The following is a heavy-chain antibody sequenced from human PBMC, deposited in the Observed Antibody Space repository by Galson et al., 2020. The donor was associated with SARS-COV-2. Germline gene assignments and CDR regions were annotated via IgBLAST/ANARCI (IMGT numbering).Heavy chain of an antibody. CDR2: ISYDGSNK. CDR1: GFTFSSYG. J-gene: IGHJ4*02. Sequence: GGSLRLSCAASGFTFSSYGMHWVRQAPGKGLEWVAVISYDGSNKYYADSVKGRFTISRDNSKNTLYLQMNSLRAEDTAVYYCAKEHSVVMVQGVIMEGAFDYWGQGTLVTVSS. CDR3: AKEHSVVMVQGVIMEGAFDY. V-gene: IGHV3-30*18. D-gene: IGHD3-10*01.